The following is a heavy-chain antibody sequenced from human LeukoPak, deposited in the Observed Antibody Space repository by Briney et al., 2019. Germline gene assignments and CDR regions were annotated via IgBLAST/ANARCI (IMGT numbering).Heavy chain of an antibody. D-gene: IGHD6-13*01. CDR1: GYSFTDYY. Sequence: ASVKVSCKASGYSFTDYYIHWVRQAPGQGLEWMGWINPKSGATNYAQKFRGRVTMTRDTSISTAYLKLSRLGSDGTAVFYCARDPLVPAFYYFMDVWGKGTTVTVSS. V-gene: IGHV1-2*02. CDR2: INPKSGAT. J-gene: IGHJ6*03. CDR3: ARDPLVPAFYYFMDV.